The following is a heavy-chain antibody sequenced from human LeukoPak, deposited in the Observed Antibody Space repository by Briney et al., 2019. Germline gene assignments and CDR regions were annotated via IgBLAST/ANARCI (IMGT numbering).Heavy chain of an antibody. V-gene: IGHV3-48*01. CDR2: INGRGDAI. CDR3: ARDLPFGYSIDY. J-gene: IGHJ4*02. CDR1: GFTFNGYS. D-gene: IGHD2-15*01. Sequence: GGSLRLSCVASGFTFNGYSMNWVRQAPGKGLEWISYINGRGDAIYYADFARVRFTISRDNAENSLFLQMSSLRVEDTALYYCARDLPFGYSIDYWGQGTPVTVSS.